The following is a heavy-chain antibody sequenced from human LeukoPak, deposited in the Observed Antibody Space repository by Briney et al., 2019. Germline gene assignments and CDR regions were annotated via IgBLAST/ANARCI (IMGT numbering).Heavy chain of an antibody. V-gene: IGHV4-34*01. CDR1: GGSFSGYY. CDR3: ARAALPAGYYYYYYYMDV. J-gene: IGHJ6*03. CDR2: INHSGST. D-gene: IGHD2-2*01. Sequence: SETLSLTCAVYGGSFSGYYWSWIRQPPGKGLEWIGEINHSGSTNYNPSLKGRVAISVDTSKNQFSLKLSSVTAADTAVYYCARAALPAGYYYYYYYMDVWGKGTTVTVSS.